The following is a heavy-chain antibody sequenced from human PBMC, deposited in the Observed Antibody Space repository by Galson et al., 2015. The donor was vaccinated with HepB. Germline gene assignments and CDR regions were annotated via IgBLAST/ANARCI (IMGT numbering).Heavy chain of an antibody. D-gene: IGHD3-10*01. CDR3: AKDRGVA. CDR1: GFTFSRYW. J-gene: IGHJ3*01. Sequence: SLRLSCAASGFTFSRYWMSWVRQAPGKGLEWVAVISYDGSNKYYADSVKGRFTISRDNSKNTLYLQMNSLRAEDTAVYYCAKDRGVAWGQGTMVTVSS. CDR2: ISYDGSNK. V-gene: IGHV3-30*18.